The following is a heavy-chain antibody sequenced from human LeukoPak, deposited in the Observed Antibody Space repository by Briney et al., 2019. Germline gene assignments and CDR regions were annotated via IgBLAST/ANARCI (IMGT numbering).Heavy chain of an antibody. J-gene: IGHJ4*02. D-gene: IGHD3-22*01. Sequence: PGGSLRLSCAASGFTFSSYSMNWVRQAPGKGLEWVSYISSSSSTIYYADSVKGRFTISRDNAENSPYLQMNSLRAEDTAVYYCARGRTYYYDSSGYPYFDYWGQGTLVTVSS. CDR3: ARGRTYYYDSSGYPYFDY. V-gene: IGHV3-48*04. CDR2: ISSSSSTI. CDR1: GFTFSSYS.